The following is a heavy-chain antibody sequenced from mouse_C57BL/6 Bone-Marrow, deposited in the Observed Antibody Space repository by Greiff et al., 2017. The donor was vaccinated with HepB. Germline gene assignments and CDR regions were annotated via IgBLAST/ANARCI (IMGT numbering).Heavy chain of an antibody. Sequence: VQLKESGPGLVKPSQSLSLTCSVTGYSITSGYYWNWIRQFPGNKLEWMGYISYDGSNNYNPSLKNRISITRDTSKNQFFLKLNSVTTEDTATYYCARDPLYYSNYVWYFDVWGTGTTVTVSS. CDR3: ARDPLYYSNYVWYFDV. CDR1: GYSITSGYY. CDR2: ISYDGSN. V-gene: IGHV3-6*01. J-gene: IGHJ1*03. D-gene: IGHD2-5*01.